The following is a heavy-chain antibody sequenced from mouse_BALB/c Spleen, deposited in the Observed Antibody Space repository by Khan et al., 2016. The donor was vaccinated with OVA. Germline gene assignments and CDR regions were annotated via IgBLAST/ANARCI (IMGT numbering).Heavy chain of an antibody. CDR2: IDPFSGGT. D-gene: IGHD2-2*01. V-gene: IGHV1S135*01. CDR1: GYSFTTYY. J-gene: IGHJ3*01. CDR3: TRHGYVAWFTY. Sequence: EVQLQQSGPELMKPGTSVKISCKASGYSFTTYYIHWVMQSHGTSLEWIGYIDPFSGGTTYNQNFKDKATLTVDKSSSTAYIHLSNLTSDDSAVYYCTRHGYVAWFTYWGQGTLVTVSA.